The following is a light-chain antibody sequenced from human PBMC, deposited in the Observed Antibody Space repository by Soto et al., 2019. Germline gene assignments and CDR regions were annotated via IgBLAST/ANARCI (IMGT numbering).Light chain of an antibody. J-gene: IGKJ2*01. CDR1: HSISNY. CDR2: AAS. Sequence: DIQMTQSPSSLSASVGDRVTISCRASHSISNYLNWYQHKPGKAPKVRIYAASSLQAGVPSRFSGSGSGTNFTLTISSLQPEDFATYYCQQRYSPPITFGQGTKLEIK. V-gene: IGKV1-39*01. CDR3: QQRYSPPIT.